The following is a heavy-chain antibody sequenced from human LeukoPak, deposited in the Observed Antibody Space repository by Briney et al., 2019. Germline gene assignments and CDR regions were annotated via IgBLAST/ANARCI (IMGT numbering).Heavy chain of an antibody. CDR1: GGSIRSIYYY. Sequence: RASDTLSLTCTVSGGSIRSIYYYWGWIRQPPGKGLEWIGSIYDSGSTYYNPSLKSRVTISVDTSKNQFSLKLRTVTAADTAVYYCARLPCTSCPSDYWGQGTLVTVSS. D-gene: IGHD2-2*01. V-gene: IGHV4-39*07. CDR2: IYDSGST. CDR3: ARLPCTSCPSDY. J-gene: IGHJ4*02.